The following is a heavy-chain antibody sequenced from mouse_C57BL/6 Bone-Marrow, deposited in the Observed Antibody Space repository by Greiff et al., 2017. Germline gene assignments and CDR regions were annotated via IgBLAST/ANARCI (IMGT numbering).Heavy chain of an antibody. J-gene: IGHJ2*01. CDR2: IYPRSGNT. CDR1: GYTFTSYG. D-gene: IGHD1-1*01. Sequence: QVQLQQSGAELARPGASVKLSCKASGYTFTSYGISWVKQRTGQGLEWIGEIYPRSGNTYYNEKFKGKATLTADKSSSTAYMELRSLTSEDSAVYFCAREGAVITTVVAPFDYWGQGTTLTVSS. CDR3: AREGAVITTVVAPFDY. V-gene: IGHV1-81*01.